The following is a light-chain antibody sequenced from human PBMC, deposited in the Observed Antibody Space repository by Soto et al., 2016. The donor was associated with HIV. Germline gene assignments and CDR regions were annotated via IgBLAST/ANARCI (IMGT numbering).Light chain of an antibody. Sequence: DIQMTQSPSSLSASVGDRVTITCRASQGISNSLAWYQQKPGKAPKLLLYAASRLESGVPSRFSGSGSGTDYTLTISSLQPEDFATYYCQQLNSYLPFTFGPGTKVDIK. CDR2: AAS. CDR3: QQLNSYLPFT. J-gene: IGKJ3*01. V-gene: IGKV1-NL1*01. CDR1: QGISNS.